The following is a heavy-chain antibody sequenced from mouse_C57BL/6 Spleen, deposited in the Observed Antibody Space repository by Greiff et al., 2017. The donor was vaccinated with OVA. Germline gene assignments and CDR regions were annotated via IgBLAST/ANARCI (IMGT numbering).Heavy chain of an antibody. CDR1: GYSFTGYY. CDR2: INPSTGGT. J-gene: IGHJ1*03. V-gene: IGHV1-42*01. D-gene: IGHD1-1*01. Sequence: EVQLQQSGPELVKPGASVKISCKASGYSFTGYYMNWVKQSPEKSLEWIGEINPSTGGTTYNQKFKAKATLTVDKSYSTAYMQLKSLTSEDYAGDDSGRTLTTVDRYFDDWGTGTTVTVAS. CDR3: GRTLTTVDRYFDD.